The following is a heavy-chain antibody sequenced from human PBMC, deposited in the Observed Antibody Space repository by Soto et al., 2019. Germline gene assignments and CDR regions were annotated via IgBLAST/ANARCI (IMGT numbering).Heavy chain of an antibody. D-gene: IGHD1-7*01. CDR3: ARDLLTGTTTGSAFDI. J-gene: IGHJ3*02. CDR2: LSFDASKK. V-gene: IGHV3-30*03. CDR1: GFNFSAYG. Sequence: GGSLRLSCAASGFNFSAYGMHWVRQAPGTGLELVALLSFDASKKYYADSVKGRFTISRDNSKNTLYLQMNSLRAEDTAVYYCARDLLTGTTTGSAFDIWGQGTMVTVSS.